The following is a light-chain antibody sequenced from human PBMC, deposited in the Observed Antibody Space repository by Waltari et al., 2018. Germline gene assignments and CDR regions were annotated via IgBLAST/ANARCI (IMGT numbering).Light chain of an antibody. J-gene: IGKJ2*01. Sequence: DVVMTQSPLSLPVTLGQPASIPCRWGQSLLHSDGNTYLNWFHQRPGQSPRRLIYKVSNRDSGVPDRFSGSGSGTDFTLKISRVEAEDLGVYYCMQGTHWPYTFGQGTKLEIK. CDR1: QSLLHSDGNTY. V-gene: IGKV2-30*02. CDR2: KVS. CDR3: MQGTHWPYT.